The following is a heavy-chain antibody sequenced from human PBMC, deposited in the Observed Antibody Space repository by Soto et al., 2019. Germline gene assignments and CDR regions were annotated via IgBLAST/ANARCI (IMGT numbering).Heavy chain of an antibody. CDR2: ISYSGRT. CDR3: ARRRASDYGGNHHPYYFDR. J-gene: IGHJ4*02. CDR1: GASIITDNYF. V-gene: IGHV4-39*01. Sequence: SETLSLTCTVSGASIITDNYFWVWIGQSPRRGLEMIGSISYSGRTYDNPSLQSRVTISIDASKNQSSLKLTSVTTADTAVYYCARRRASDYGGNHHPYYFDRWGQGALVTVSS. D-gene: IGHD4-17*01.